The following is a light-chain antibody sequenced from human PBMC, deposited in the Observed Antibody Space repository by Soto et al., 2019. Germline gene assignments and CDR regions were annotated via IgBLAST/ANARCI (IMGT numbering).Light chain of an antibody. CDR2: AAS. V-gene: IGKV1-39*01. CDR1: QGISNY. Sequence: DLQLPQSPSSLCASVGDRFTVTCRASQGISNYLAWYQRKPGKAPKLLIYAASSLQSGVPSRFSGSGSGTDFTLTISSLQPEDFATYYCQQSYSTSWTFGQGTKVDIK. J-gene: IGKJ1*01. CDR3: QQSYSTSWT.